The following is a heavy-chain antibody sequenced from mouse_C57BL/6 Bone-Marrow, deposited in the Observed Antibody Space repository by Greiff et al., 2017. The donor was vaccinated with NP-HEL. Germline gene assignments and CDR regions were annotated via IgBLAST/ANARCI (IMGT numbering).Heavy chain of an antibody. CDR1: GYSITSDY. V-gene: IGHV3-8*01. Sequence: EVQLQQSGPGLAKPSQTLSLTCSVTGYSITSDYWNWIRKFPGNKLEYMGYISYSGSTYYNPSLKSRISITRYTSKNQYYLQLNSVTTEDTATYYCARSPLWLRRNYYAMDYWGQGTSVTVSS. CDR3: ARSPLWLRRNYYAMDY. J-gene: IGHJ4*01. D-gene: IGHD2-2*01. CDR2: ISYSGST.